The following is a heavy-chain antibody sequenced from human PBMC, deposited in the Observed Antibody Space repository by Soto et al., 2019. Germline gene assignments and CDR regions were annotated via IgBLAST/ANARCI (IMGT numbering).Heavy chain of an antibody. D-gene: IGHD6-13*01. J-gene: IGHJ6*02. Sequence: QPGGSLRLSCAAPGFTFSSYWMSWVRQAPGKGLEWVANIKQDGSEKYYVDSVKGRFTISRDNAKNSLYLQMNSLRAEDTAVYYCARGGSWPSYYYYGMDVWGQGTTVTSP. CDR2: IKQDGSEK. V-gene: IGHV3-7*03. CDR1: GFTFSSYW. CDR3: ARGGSWPSYYYYGMDV.